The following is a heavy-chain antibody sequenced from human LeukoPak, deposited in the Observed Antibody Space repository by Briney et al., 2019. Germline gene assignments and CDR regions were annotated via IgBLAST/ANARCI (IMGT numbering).Heavy chain of an antibody. D-gene: IGHD1-26*01. J-gene: IGHJ4*02. Sequence: GGSLRLSCAASGFTFDDYAMPWVRQAPGKGLEWVSGICWNSGSIGYADSGKGRFTISRDNATNSLYLQMNSLRAEDTALYYCAKGRGTVGATLFDYWGQGTLVTVSS. V-gene: IGHV3-9*01. CDR2: ICWNSGSI. CDR3: AKGRGTVGATLFDY. CDR1: GFTFDDYA.